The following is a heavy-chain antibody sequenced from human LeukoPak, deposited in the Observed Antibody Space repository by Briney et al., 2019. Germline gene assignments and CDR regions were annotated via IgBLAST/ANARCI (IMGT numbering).Heavy chain of an antibody. Sequence: PSETLSLPCTVSGGSISSSNYYWGWIRQHPGKGLEWIGRIHYSGSTYYNPSLESRVTISVDTSKNQFSLKLSSVTAADTAVYYCARKESGSSSWYRLFKPNERWFDPWGQGTLVTVSS. CDR2: IHYSGST. D-gene: IGHD6-13*01. J-gene: IGHJ5*02. CDR3: ARKESGSSSWYRLFKPNERWFDP. CDR1: GGSISSSNYY. V-gene: IGHV4-39*01.